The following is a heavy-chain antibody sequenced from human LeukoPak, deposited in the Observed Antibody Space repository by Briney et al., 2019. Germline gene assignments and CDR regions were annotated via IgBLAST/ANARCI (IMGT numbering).Heavy chain of an antibody. D-gene: IGHD5-12*01. CDR1: RYSFTSYW. CDR3: VRLRGHSGYVELWARWNWFDP. V-gene: IGHV5-51*01. CDR2: IYPGDSDT. Sequence: GESLKISCKGSRYSFTSYWIGWVRQMPGKGLEWMVIIYPGDSDTRYSPSFQGQVTISADRSISTAYLQWSSLKASDTAMYYCVRLRGHSGYVELWARWNWFDPWGQGTLVTVSS. J-gene: IGHJ5*02.